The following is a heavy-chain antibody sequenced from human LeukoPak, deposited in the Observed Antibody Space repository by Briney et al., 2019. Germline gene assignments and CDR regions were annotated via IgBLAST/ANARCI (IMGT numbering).Heavy chain of an antibody. J-gene: IGHJ4*02. D-gene: IGHD3-22*01. V-gene: IGHV4-39*07. CDR1: GSSISGSSYY. Sequence: SETLSLTCTVSGSSISGSSYYWGWIRQPPGKGLEWIGSIYYSGSTYYNPSLKSRVTISVDTSKNQFSLKLSSVTAADTAVYYCARGGRYYYDSSGYSHWGQGTLVAVSS. CDR3: ARGGRYYYDSSGYSH. CDR2: IYYSGST.